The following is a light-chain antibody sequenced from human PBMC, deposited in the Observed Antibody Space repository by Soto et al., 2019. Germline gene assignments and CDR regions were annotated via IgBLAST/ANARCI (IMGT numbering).Light chain of an antibody. CDR2: AAY. Sequence: VLKQSPATLSLYPGERATLSCRASQSVSTYLAWYQQRPGQSPRLLIFAAYSRAAGVPDRFSGSGSGTDFTLTISRLEPGDFAVYYCQHYGNSPQTFGQRTNVDI. V-gene: IGKV3-20*01. J-gene: IGKJ1*01. CDR3: QHYGNSPQT. CDR1: QSVSTY.